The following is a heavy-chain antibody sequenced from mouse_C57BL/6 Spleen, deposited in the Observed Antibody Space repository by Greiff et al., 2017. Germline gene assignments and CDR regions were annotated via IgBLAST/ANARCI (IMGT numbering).Heavy chain of an antibody. Sequence: QVQLQQPGAELVKPGASVKLSCKASGYTFTSYWMHWVKQRPGQGLEWIEMIHPNSGSTNYNEKFKSKATLTVDKSSSTAYMQLSSLTSEDTAVYYCALYDSSYDAMDDWGQGTSVTVSS. D-gene: IGHD1-1*01. CDR2: IHPNSGST. V-gene: IGHV1-64*01. CDR3: ALYDSSYDAMDD. J-gene: IGHJ4*01. CDR1: GYTFTSYW.